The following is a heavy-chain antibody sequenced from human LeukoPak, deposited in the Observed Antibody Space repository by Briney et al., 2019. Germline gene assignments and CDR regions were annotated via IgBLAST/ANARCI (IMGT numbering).Heavy chain of an antibody. CDR1: GFTFSSYE. J-gene: IGHJ6*04. CDR2: ISSTGRTI. D-gene: IGHD3-10*02. Sequence: GGSLRLSCAVSGFTFSSYEMNWVRQAPGKGLEWVSFISSTGRTIYYADSVKGRFTISRDNAKNSLYLQMNSLRAEDTAVYYCAELGITMIGGVWGKGTTVTISS. V-gene: IGHV3-48*03. CDR3: AELGITMIGGV.